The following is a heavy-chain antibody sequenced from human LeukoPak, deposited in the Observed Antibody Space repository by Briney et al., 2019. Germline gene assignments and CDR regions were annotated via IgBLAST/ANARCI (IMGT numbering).Heavy chain of an antibody. Sequence: PGGSLRLSCAASGFTFSSYSMYWVRQAPGKGLEWVSYISSSSSTIYYADSVRGRFTISRDNSKNSLYLQMNSLRAEDTAVYYCAAGPGDFDYWGQGTLVTVSS. J-gene: IGHJ4*02. CDR2: ISSSSSTI. CDR3: AAGPGDFDY. V-gene: IGHV3-48*01. CDR1: GFTFSSYS. D-gene: IGHD1-14*01.